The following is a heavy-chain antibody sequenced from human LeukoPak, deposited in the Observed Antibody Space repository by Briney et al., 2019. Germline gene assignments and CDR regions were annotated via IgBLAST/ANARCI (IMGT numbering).Heavy chain of an antibody. Sequence: GGSLRLSCAASGFTFSTYDMNWVRQAPGKGLEWVSYISSSSRAISYADSVKGRFTISRDNAKNSLYLQMNSLRAEDTAVYYCARLRYYAMDVWGQGTTVTASS. V-gene: IGHV3-48*01. J-gene: IGHJ6*02. CDR2: ISSSSRAI. CDR3: ARLRYYAMDV. CDR1: GFTFSTYD.